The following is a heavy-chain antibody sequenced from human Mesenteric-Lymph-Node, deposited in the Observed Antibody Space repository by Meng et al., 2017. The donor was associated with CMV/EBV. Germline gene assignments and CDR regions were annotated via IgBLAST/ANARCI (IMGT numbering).Heavy chain of an antibody. Sequence: GGSLRLSCAASGLTFSSFDMHWVRQAPGKGLEWVSFIRYDGSSKYYADSVKGRFSISRDNSKNTLYLQMNSLRAEDTAVYYCARDLSRYCSGGSCNYGMDVWGQGTTVTVSS. CDR2: IRYDGSSK. CDR3: ARDLSRYCSGGSCNYGMDV. CDR1: GLTFSSFD. J-gene: IGHJ6*02. D-gene: IGHD2-15*01. V-gene: IGHV3-30*02.